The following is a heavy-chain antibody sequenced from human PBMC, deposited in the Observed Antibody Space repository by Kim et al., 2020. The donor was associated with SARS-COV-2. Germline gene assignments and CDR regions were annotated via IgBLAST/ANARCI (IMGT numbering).Heavy chain of an antibody. J-gene: IGHJ6*02. CDR2: ISAYNGNT. CDR3: ARDPDIVATVYYYYYGMDV. V-gene: IGHV1-18*01. CDR1: GYTFTSYG. D-gene: IGHD5-12*01. Sequence: ASVKVSCKASGYTFTSYGISWVRQAPGQGLEWMGWISAYNGNTNYAQKLQGRVTMTTDTSTSTAYMELRSLRSDDTAVYYCARDPDIVATVYYYYYGMDVWGQGTTVTVSS.